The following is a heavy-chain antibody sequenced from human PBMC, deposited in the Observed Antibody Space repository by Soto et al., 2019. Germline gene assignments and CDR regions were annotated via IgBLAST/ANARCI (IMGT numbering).Heavy chain of an antibody. CDR2: ICGHNENT. D-gene: IGHD3-10*01. CDR3: GSDYYGLGRPLSHFFY. CDR1: GYSFTNYG. V-gene: IGHV1-18*01. Sequence: ASVKVSCRASGYSFTNYGMSWVRQPPGQGREWMGWICGHNENTNYAEKLQGRVTLTPDTSTSTAYMELRSLRPDDTAVHYCGSDYYGLGRPLSHFFYWGQGTLVTVSS. J-gene: IGHJ4*02.